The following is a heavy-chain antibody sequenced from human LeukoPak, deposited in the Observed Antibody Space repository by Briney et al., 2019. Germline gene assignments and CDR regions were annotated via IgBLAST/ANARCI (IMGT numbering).Heavy chain of an antibody. J-gene: IGHJ4*02. V-gene: IGHV4-4*07. CDR1: GGSISGYY. Sequence: SETLSLTCTVSGGSISGYYWTWIRQPAGRRLEWIGRIYTSETTHYNPSLKSRVTMSLGTSKNQFSLELTSVTAADTAVYYCARGDRDLGYWGQGALVTVSS. D-gene: IGHD3-22*01. CDR2: IYTSETT. CDR3: ARGDRDLGY.